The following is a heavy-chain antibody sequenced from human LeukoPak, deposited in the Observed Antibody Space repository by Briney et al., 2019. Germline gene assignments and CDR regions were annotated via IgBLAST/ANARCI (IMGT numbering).Heavy chain of an antibody. CDR3: AHRANRYTNVWNTGFFDY. J-gene: IGHJ4*02. CDR2: IYWDDDK. D-gene: IGHD1-14*01. CDR1: GFSISTTGVG. Sequence: SGPTLVNPTQTLTLTCTFSGFSISTTGVGVGWIRQPPGKALEWLVFIYWDDDKRYSPSLRSRLTITKDTSKNQVVLTMTNMDPVDTGTYYCAHRANRYTNVWNTGFFDYWGQGALVTVSS. V-gene: IGHV2-5*02.